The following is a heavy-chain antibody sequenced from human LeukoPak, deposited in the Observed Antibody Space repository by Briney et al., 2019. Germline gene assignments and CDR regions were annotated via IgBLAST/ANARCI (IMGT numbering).Heavy chain of an antibody. CDR2: IYHSGST. CDR1: GYSISSGYY. J-gene: IGHJ4*02. Sequence: SETLSLTCAVSGYSISSGYYWGWIRQPPGKGLEWIGSIYHSGSTYYNQSLKSRVTISVDTSKNQFSLKLSSVTAADTAVYYCAGTFRTVVGYWGQGTLVTVSS. CDR3: AGTFRTVVGY. D-gene: IGHD4-23*01. V-gene: IGHV4-38-2*01.